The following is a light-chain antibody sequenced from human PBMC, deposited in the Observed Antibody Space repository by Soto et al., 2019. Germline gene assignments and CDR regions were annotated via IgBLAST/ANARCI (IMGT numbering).Light chain of an antibody. CDR3: QTYDSNVKGSI. J-gene: IGLJ2*01. CDR1: ATNLGAGYD. V-gene: IGLV1-40*01. Sequence: QSVLTQPPSVSGAPGHRVTISCTGSATNLGAGYDVHWYQQPPGAAPKVLIYGNSNRPSGVPDRFSGPKSGPSASLAITGLQAEDEGHYYCQTYDSNVKGSIFGAGTKLTVL. CDR2: GNS.